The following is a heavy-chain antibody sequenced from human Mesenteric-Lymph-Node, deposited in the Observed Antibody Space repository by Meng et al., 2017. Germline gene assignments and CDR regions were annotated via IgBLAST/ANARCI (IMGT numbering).Heavy chain of an antibody. CDR3: ARARAYAEYFQH. J-gene: IGHJ1*01. Sequence: ASVQVSCKASGGTFSSYAISWVRQAPGQGLEWMGGINPNSGGTNYAQKFQGRVTMTRDTSISTAYMELSRLRSDDTAVYYCARARAYAEYFQHWGQGTLVTVSS. CDR1: GGTFSSYA. V-gene: IGHV1-2*02. CDR2: INPNSGGT.